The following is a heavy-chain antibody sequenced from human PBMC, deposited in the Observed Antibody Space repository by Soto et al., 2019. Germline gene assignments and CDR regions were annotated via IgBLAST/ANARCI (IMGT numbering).Heavy chain of an antibody. J-gene: IGHJ4*02. CDR3: ARGGQYRYFDY. Sequence: QVQLVQSGAEVKKPGASVKVSCTTSGYTFTLFGITWVRQAPGQGLEWMGWISPYNGDTKYAEKLGGRVTLTTDTSTDTAYMELTSLTSDDTAEYYCARGGQYRYFDYWGQGTLVTVSS. D-gene: IGHD2-2*02. CDR2: ISPYNGDT. V-gene: IGHV1-18*01. CDR1: GYTFTLFG.